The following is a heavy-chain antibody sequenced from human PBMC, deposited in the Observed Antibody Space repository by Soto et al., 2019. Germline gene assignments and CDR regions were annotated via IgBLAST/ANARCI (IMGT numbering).Heavy chain of an antibody. Sequence: GASVKVSCKASGYTFTDYFMYWVRQAPGQGLEWMGWINPKSGGTNYAQKFQDRVTMARDTSINTAYMELSRLRSDDTAMYYCAKAQFGSSTWYYYCMDVWGQGTTVTVSS. CDR1: GYTFTDYF. V-gene: IGHV1-2*02. J-gene: IGHJ6*02. D-gene: IGHD6-13*01. CDR3: AKAQFGSSTWYYYCMDV. CDR2: INPKSGGT.